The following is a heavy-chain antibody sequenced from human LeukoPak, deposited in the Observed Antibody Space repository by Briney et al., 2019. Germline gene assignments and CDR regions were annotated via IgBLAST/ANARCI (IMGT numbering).Heavy chain of an antibody. CDR3: ATTQAVAGTPLLEYFQH. V-gene: IGHV1-46*01. CDR1: GYTFTSYY. CDR2: INPSGGST. J-gene: IGHJ1*01. D-gene: IGHD6-19*01. Sequence: ASVKVSCKASGYTFTSYYMHWVRQAPGQGLEWMGIINPSGGSTSYAQKFRGRVTMTRDTSTSTVYMELSSLRSEDTAVYYCATTQAVAGTPLLEYFQHWGQGTLVTVSS.